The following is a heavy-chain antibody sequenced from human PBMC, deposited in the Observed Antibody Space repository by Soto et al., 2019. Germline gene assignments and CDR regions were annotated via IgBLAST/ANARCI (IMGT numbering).Heavy chain of an antibody. Sequence: ASVKVSCKASVYTFTSYAMHWVRQAPGQRLEWMGWINTGNDNTKYSQKFQGKVTITRDTSASTAYMELSSLKSEDTAVYYCARDLRWYALDYWGQGTLVTAPQ. J-gene: IGHJ4*02. CDR2: INTGNDNT. CDR3: ARDLRWYALDY. D-gene: IGHD6-13*01. V-gene: IGHV1-3*04. CDR1: VYTFTSYA.